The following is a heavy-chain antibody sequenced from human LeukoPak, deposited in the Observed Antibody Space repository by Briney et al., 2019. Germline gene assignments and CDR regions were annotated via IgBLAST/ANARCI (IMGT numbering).Heavy chain of an antibody. CDR1: GGAISSYY. D-gene: IGHD2-15*01. Sequence: SETLSLTCTVSGGAISSYYWSWIRQPPGKGLGGIGYFDYSGSTNYTPSLKSRVAASLYTSRHQFSMSLSSVTAGVPAVYSCARDYTRRSVAVAQGTFASWGQGTLVTVSS. V-gene: IGHV4-59*12. J-gene: IGHJ4*02. CDR3: ARDYTRRSVAVAQGTFAS. CDR2: FDYSGST.